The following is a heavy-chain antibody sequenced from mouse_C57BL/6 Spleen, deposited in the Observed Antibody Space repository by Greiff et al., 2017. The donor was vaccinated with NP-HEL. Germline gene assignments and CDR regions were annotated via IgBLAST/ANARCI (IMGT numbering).Heavy chain of an antibody. Sequence: EVKVVESGGGLVKPGGSLKLSCAASGFTFSDYGMHWVRQAPEKGLEWVAYISSGSSTIYYADTVKGRFTISRDNAKNTLFLQMTSLRSEDTAMYYCATYSNGYFDVWGTGTTVTVSS. CDR3: ATYSNGYFDV. CDR1: GFTFSDYG. J-gene: IGHJ1*03. V-gene: IGHV5-17*01. CDR2: ISSGSSTI. D-gene: IGHD2-5*01.